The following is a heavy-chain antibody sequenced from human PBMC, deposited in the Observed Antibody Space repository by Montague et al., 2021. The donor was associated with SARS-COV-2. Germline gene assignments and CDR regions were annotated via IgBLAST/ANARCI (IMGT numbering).Heavy chain of an antibody. CDR2: TYYRSKWYN. Sequence: CAISGDSVSSNIATWNWIRQSPSRGLEWLGRTYYRSKWYNDYAVSVKSRITIDPDTSKHQFSLHLNSVTPDDTAVYYCARIPVGSKYYFDFWGQGTLVTVSS. CDR1: GDSVSSNIAT. D-gene: IGHD2-2*01. CDR3: ARIPVGSKYYFDF. V-gene: IGHV6-1*01. J-gene: IGHJ4*02.